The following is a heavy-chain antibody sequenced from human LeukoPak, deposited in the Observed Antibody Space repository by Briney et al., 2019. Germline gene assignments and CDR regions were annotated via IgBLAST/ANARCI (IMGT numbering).Heavy chain of an antibody. CDR1: GDSISSFY. CDR2: IYYSGSA. D-gene: IGHD6-19*01. V-gene: IGHV4-59*08. CDR3: AKYGNSGWVIDN. Sequence: SETLSLTCTVSGDSISSFYWSWIRQSPGRGLDWIGYIYYSGSATYNPSLKSRVTISLDTSKNQFSLKLTSVTAADTAVYFCAKYGNSGWVIDNWGQGTLVTVSS. J-gene: IGHJ4*02.